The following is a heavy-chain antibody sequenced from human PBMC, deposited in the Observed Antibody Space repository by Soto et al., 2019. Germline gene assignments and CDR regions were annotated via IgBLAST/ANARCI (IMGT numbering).Heavy chain of an antibody. J-gene: IGHJ4*02. CDR3: ARGTNLRCFD. CDR2: INHSGST. D-gene: IGHD3-9*01. Sequence: SETLSLTCAAYGGSFGAYYWTWIRQPPGKGLEWIGEINHSGSTNYNPSLESRVTISVDTSKNQFSLKPSSVTAADTAVYYCARGTNLRCFDWGQGTLVTVSS. V-gene: IGHV4-34*01. CDR1: GGSFGAYY.